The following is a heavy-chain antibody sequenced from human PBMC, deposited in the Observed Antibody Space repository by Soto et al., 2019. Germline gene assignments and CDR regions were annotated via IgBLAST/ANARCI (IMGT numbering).Heavy chain of an antibody. Sequence: PGGSLRLSCAAAGFSVSTSHISWVRQAPGKGLEWVSVIYGGGATHYAVSVKGRLIISRDKSKNTLYLQMNSLRPEDTAVYYCAKVYGGNSANTYTIDPWGQRTLVTVSS. CDR2: IYGGGAT. CDR3: AKVYGGNSANTYTIDP. D-gene: IGHD2-21*02. CDR1: GFSVSTSH. V-gene: IGHV3-53*01. J-gene: IGHJ5*02.